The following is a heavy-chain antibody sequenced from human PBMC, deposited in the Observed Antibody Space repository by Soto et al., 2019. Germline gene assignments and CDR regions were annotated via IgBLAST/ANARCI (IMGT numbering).Heavy chain of an antibody. CDR3: ARLHYYDFWSADRYGMDV. V-gene: IGHV5-51*01. Sequence: PGESLKISCMGSGYKVSTWHNFTSYWIAWVRQMPGEGLEWMGIIYPGDSDTRYSPSFQGQVTISADKSISTAYLQWSSLKASDTAMYYCARLHYYDFWSADRYGMDVWGQGTTVTVSS. CDR1: GYKVSTWHNFTSYW. J-gene: IGHJ6*02. D-gene: IGHD3-3*01. CDR2: IYPGDSDT.